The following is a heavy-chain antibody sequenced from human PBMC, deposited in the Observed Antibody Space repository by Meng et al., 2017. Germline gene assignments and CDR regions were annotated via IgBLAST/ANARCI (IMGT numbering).Heavy chain of an antibody. V-gene: IGHV3-21*01. Sequence: GESLKISCAASGFTFSSYWMHWVRQAPGKGLEWVSSIGSSSDYIWYADSVKGRFTISRDNAKDSLYLQMNSLRGEDTGVYYCSKDGGGSLFDPWGQGTLVTVSS. CDR2: IGSSSDYI. CDR3: SKDGGGSLFDP. D-gene: IGHD1-26*01. CDR1: GFTFSSYW. J-gene: IGHJ5*02.